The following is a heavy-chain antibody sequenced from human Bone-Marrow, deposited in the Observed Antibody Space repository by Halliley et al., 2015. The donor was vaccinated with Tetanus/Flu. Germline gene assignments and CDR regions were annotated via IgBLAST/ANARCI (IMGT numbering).Heavy chain of an antibody. CDR3: ARHLVWGLINWHFDF. D-gene: IGHD3-10*01. V-gene: IGHV4-59*01. CDR2: VYYTGHT. Sequence: TLSLTCTLSGGSISSYYWSWIRQPPGKSLEWIGYVYYTGHTNYSPSLKSRVTISVDTSENHFSLHLSSVTAADTAVYYCARHLVWGLINWHFDFGGPDDLVTVS. J-gene: IGHJ2*01. CDR1: GGSISSYY.